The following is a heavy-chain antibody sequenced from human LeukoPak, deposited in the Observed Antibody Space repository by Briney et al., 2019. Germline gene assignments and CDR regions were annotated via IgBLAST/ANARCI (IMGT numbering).Heavy chain of an antibody. CDR2: INPNSGGT. D-gene: IGHD5-18*01. Sequence: GASVKVSCKASGYTFTGYYMHWVRQAPGQGLEWMGWINPNSGGTNYAQKFQGRVTMTRDTSISTAYMELSRLRSDDTAVYYCARDPGPRYSYGSDYWGQGTLVTVSS. V-gene: IGHV1-2*02. CDR3: ARDPGPRYSYGSDY. CDR1: GYTFTGYY. J-gene: IGHJ4*02.